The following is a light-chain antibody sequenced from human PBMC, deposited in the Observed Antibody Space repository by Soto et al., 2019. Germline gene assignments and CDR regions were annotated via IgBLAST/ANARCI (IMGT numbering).Light chain of an antibody. CDR1: QSVRNNY. Sequence: EIVLTQSPGTLSLSPGEGATLSCRASQSVRNNYLAWYQQKPGQAPSLLIYGASARATGIPDRFSGSGSGTDFTLIISGLEPEDFAVYYCQQYGDSPRLTFGGGTRVEIK. CDR2: GAS. J-gene: IGKJ4*01. V-gene: IGKV3-20*01. CDR3: QQYGDSPRLT.